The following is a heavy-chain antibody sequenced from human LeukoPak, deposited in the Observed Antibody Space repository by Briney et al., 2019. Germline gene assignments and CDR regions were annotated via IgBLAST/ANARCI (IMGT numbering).Heavy chain of an antibody. CDR2: IYYSGST. CDR3: ARVWASSGYYYEGFYFDY. J-gene: IGHJ4*02. D-gene: IGHD3-22*01. Sequence: PSETLSLTCTVSGGTISSYNWSWIRQPPGKGLEWIGYIYYSGSTNYNPSLKSRVTISVDTSKNQCSLKLSSVTAADTAVYYCARVWASSGYYYEGFYFDYWGQGTLVTVSS. CDR1: GGTISSYN. V-gene: IGHV4-59*01.